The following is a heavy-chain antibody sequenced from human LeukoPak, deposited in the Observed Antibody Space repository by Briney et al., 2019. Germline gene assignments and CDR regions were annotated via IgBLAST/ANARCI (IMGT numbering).Heavy chain of an antibody. CDR2: IHPNNGDT. CDR3: ARDGPAQMVDLDY. CDR1: GYTFSGTGWY. V-gene: IGHV1-2*02. D-gene: IGHD3-10*01. J-gene: IGHJ4*02. Sequence: ASVKVSCKASGYTFSGTGWYLYWLRQAPGQGLECMGWIHPNNGDTAYAQKFEGRVAMTRDTSISTAYMELRRLRPDDTAAYFCARDGPAQMVDLDYWGQGTLVTVSS.